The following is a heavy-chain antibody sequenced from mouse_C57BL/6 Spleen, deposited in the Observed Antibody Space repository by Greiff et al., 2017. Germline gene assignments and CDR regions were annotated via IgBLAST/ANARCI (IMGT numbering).Heavy chain of an antibody. CDR3: ARELDYGSSYGYFDV. D-gene: IGHD1-1*01. CDR2: IYPGSGNT. J-gene: IGHJ1*03. Sequence: LVESGPELVKPGASVKISCKASGYTFTDYYINWVKQRPGQGLEWIGWIYPGSGNTKYNEKFKGKATLTVDTSSSTAYMQLSSLTSEDSAVYFCARELDYGSSYGYFDVWGTGTTVTVSS. V-gene: IGHV1-84*01. CDR1: GYTFTDYY.